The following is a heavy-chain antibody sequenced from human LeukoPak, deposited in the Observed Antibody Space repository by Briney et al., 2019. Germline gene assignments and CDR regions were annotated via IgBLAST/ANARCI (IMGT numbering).Heavy chain of an antibody. CDR3: ARPTRGFLDY. V-gene: IGHV3-30*04. Sequence: GGALRLSSAASGFTFSRYAMHWVRQAPGKGVEWVAVISYDGSNKYYADSVKGRFTISRDDSKNTLYLQMNSLRAEDTAVYYCARPTRGFLDYWGQGTLVTVSS. CDR1: GFTFSRYA. D-gene: IGHD5-12*01. CDR2: ISYDGSNK. J-gene: IGHJ4*02.